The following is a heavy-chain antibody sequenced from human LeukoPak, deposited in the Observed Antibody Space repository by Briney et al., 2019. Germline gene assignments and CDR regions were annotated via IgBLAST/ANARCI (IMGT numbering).Heavy chain of an antibody. CDR2: INWNGGST. CDR3: ARGGVSSSWYSDAFDI. V-gene: IGHV3-20*04. D-gene: IGHD6-13*01. CDR1: GFTFDDYG. Sequence: GGSLRLSCAASGFTFDDYGMSWVRQAPGKALEWVSGINWNGGSTGYADSVKGRFTISRDNAKNSLYLQMNSLRAEDTALYYCARGGVSSSWYSDAFDIWGQGTMVTVSS. J-gene: IGHJ3*02.